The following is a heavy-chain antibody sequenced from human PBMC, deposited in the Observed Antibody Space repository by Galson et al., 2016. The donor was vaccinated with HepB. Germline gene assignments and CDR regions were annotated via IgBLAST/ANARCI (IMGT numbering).Heavy chain of an antibody. CDR2: ISYDGGND. Sequence: SLRLSCAASGFIFSNYGVHWVCQAPGKGLEWVAVISYDGGNDDYADSVKGRFSISRDNSKNTLYLQVNSLRGEDTAVYYCATAVGDFWRDSHRPSSFDYWGQGALVTVSS. CDR3: ATAVGDFWRDSHRPSSFDY. J-gene: IGHJ4*02. V-gene: IGHV3-30*03. CDR1: GFIFSNYG. D-gene: IGHD3-3*01.